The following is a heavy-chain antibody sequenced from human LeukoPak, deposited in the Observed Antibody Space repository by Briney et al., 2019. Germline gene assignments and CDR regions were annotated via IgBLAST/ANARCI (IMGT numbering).Heavy chain of an antibody. J-gene: IGHJ5*02. D-gene: IGHD6-6*01. CDR1: GFIFNNYI. CDR3: ARDSSGPWFDP. CDR2: ITGSGSFV. V-gene: IGHV3-21*01. Sequence: PGGSLRLSCAVSGFIFNNYIMNWVRQAPGKGLEWVSSITGSGSFVYYADSVKGRFTISRDKAKNSLFLQINSLRAEDTAVYYCARDSSGPWFDPWGQGTLVTVSS.